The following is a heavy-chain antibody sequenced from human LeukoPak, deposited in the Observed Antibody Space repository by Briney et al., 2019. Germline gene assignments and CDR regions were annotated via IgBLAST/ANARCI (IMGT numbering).Heavy chain of an antibody. CDR2: ISSSSSAI. V-gene: IGHV3-48*04. CDR1: GFTFTTYN. Sequence: GGSLRLSCAASGFTFTTYNMNWVRQAPGKGLEWVSYISSSSSAIYYADSVKGRFTVSRDNAKKSLYLQMNSLRAEDTAVYYCARGERRYDILTGNLAGYYNHGLDVWGQGTTVTVSS. J-gene: IGHJ6*02. CDR3: ARGERRYDILTGNLAGYYNHGLDV. D-gene: IGHD3-9*01.